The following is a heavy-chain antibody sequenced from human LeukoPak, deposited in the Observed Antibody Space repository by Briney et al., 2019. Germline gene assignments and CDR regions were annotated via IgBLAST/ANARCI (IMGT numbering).Heavy chain of an antibody. CDR2: ISHRGIT. CDR3: ANHTVTTAVPFDY. Sequence: PSQTLSLTCTVSDDPFISSSYYWGWIRQSPGRGLEWIGSISHRGITYYNESLKSRVTMSVDKSKNQFSLKLSSVTAADTAVYYCANHTVTTAVPFDYWGQGTLVTVSS. CDR1: DDPFISSSYY. V-gene: IGHV4-39*07. J-gene: IGHJ4*02. D-gene: IGHD4-17*01.